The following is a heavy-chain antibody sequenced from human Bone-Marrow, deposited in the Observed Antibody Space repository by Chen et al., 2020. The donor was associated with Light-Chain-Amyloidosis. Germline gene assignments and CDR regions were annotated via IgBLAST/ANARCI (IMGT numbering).Heavy chain of an antibody. D-gene: IGHD2-8*02. J-gene: IGHJ4*02. CDR1: GGSINSGDYY. Sequence: QVQLLESGPGLVRPSQTLSITCSVSGGSINSGDYYWTWIRQPPGKGLEWIGYIYSSGSVYYNPSLKSRVSLSLDTSNNLFSLRLTSVTAADTAVYYCARGTGPANEYFDYWGQGTLVTVSS. CDR2: IYSSGSV. CDR3: ARGTGPANEYFDY. V-gene: IGHV4-30-4*01.